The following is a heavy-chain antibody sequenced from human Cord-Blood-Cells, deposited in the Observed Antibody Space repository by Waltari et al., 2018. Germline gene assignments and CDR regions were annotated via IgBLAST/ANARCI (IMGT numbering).Heavy chain of an antibody. Sequence: EVQLVESGGGLVQPGGSLRLSCAASGFTFSSYEMNWVRQAPGKGLEWVSYMSSSGSTIYYADSVKGRFTISRDNAKNSLYLQMNSLRAEDTAVYYCARDLVTTVDYWGQGTLVTVSS. CDR1: GFTFSSYE. V-gene: IGHV3-48*03. D-gene: IGHD4-4*01. J-gene: IGHJ4*02. CDR2: MSSSGSTI. CDR3: ARDLVTTVDY.